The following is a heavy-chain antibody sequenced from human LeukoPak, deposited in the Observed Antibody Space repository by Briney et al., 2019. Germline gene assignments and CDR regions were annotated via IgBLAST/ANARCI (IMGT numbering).Heavy chain of an antibody. CDR1: GFTVSSNY. CDR3: ARDESSSGYYFPRSFQH. D-gene: IGHD3-22*01. V-gene: IGHV3-66*01. CDR2: IYSGGST. J-gene: IGHJ1*01. Sequence: PGGSLRLSCAASGFTVSSNYMSWVRQAPGKGLEWVSVIYSGGSTYYADSVKGRFTISRDNSKNTLYLQMNSLRAEDTAVYYCARDESSSGYYFPRSFQHWGQGTLVAVSS.